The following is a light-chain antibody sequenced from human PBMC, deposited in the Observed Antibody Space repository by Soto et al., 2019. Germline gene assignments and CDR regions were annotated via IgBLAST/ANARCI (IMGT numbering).Light chain of an antibody. CDR3: LSADSSGTDPP. J-gene: IGLJ2*01. CDR1: ALPKKY. CDR2: KDS. V-gene: IGLV3-16*01. Sequence: SYELTQPPSVSVSLGQMARITCSGEALPKKYAYWYQQKPGQFPVLVIYKDSERPSGIPERFSGSSSGTIVTLTISGVQAEDEADYYCLSADSSGTDPPFGGGTKVTVL.